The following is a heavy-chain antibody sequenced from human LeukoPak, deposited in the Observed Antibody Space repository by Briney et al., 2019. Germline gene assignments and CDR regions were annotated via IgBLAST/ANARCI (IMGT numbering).Heavy chain of an antibody. D-gene: IGHD2-2*02. CDR2: IYPCDSDT. J-gene: IGHJ4*02. CDR1: GYSFPSYW. V-gene: IGHV5-51*01. Sequence: GESLNVSYKGSGYSFPSYWIGWVRQMPGKGLDWLGIIYPCDSDTRYSPFFQGQLTISADKSISTAYLQWSSLKASDTAMYYCARRRYCSSTSCYTGPFDYWGQGTLVTVSS. CDR3: ARRRYCSSTSCYTGPFDY.